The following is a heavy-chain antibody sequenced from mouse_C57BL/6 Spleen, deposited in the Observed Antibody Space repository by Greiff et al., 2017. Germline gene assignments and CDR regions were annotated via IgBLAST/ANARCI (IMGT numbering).Heavy chain of an antibody. Sequence: VQLQQSGPELVKPGASVKISCKASGYSFTDYNMNWVKQSNGKSLEWIGVIKPNYGTTSYNQKFKGKATLTVDQSSSTAYMQLNSLTSEDSAVYYCARGGQYDYDAWFAYWGQGTLVTVSA. CDR2: IKPNYGTT. D-gene: IGHD2-4*01. CDR1: GYSFTDYN. CDR3: ARGGQYDYDAWFAY. V-gene: IGHV1-39*01. J-gene: IGHJ3*01.